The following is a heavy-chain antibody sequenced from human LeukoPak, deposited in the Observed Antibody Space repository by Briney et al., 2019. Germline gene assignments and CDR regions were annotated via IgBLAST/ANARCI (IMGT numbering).Heavy chain of an antibody. CDR2: IIPIFGTA. V-gene: IGHV1-69*01. J-gene: IGHJ4*02. CDR1: GGSFNTYA. CDR3: ARAKENLELSTRLDY. Sequence: GASVRASCKASGGSFNTYAIFWVRQAPGQGLEWMGGIIPIFGTAQYAQKFQGRVTITADESTNTAYMELNSLTYEDTTVYYCARAKENLELSTRLDYWGQGTLVTVSS. D-gene: IGHD5-24*01.